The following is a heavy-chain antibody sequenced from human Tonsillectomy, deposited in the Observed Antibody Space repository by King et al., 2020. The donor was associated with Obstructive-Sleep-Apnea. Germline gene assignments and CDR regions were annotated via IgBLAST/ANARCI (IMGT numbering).Heavy chain of an antibody. D-gene: IGHD3-22*01. V-gene: IGHV4-59*08. CDR2: IYYSGST. CDR3: ARHNYDDSPDGMDV. Sequence: QLQESGPGLVKASETLSLTCTVSGGSISSYYWSWIRQPPGKGLEWIGYIYYSGSTNYNPSLKSRVTISVDTSKNQFSLKLSSVTAADTAVYYCARHNYDDSPDGMDVWGQGTTVTVSS. J-gene: IGHJ6*02. CDR1: GGSISSYY.